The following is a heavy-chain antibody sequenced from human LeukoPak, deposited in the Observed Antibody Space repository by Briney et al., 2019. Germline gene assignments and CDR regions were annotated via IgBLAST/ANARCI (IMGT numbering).Heavy chain of an antibody. V-gene: IGHV3-30*18. CDR1: GFSFSRYW. CDR3: AKDDAWLRYGE. J-gene: IGHJ4*02. D-gene: IGHD3-10*01. Sequence: GGSLRLSCAASGFSFSRYWMSWVRQAPGKGLEWVAVISYDRSNKYYADSVKGRFTISRDNSKNTVYLEVISLTDEDTAVYYCAKDDAWLRYGEWSQGTLVTVSS. CDR2: ISYDRSNK.